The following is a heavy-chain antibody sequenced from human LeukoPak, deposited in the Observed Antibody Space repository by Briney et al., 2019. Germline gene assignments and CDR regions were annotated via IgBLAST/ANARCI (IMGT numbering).Heavy chain of an antibody. CDR3: AKNGDRGAYCTGGTCYPYFYYYMDV. CDR1: GFTFSS. V-gene: IGHV3-23*01. Sequence: QTGGSLRLSCAASGFTFSSMTWVRQAPGKGLEWVSSIGSTGGTTYYADSVKGRFTISRDNSKNTLYLQMNSLRAEDTAIYYCAKNGDRGAYCTGGTCYPYFYYYMDVWGKGTTVTI. D-gene: IGHD2-15*01. J-gene: IGHJ6*03. CDR2: IGSTGGTT.